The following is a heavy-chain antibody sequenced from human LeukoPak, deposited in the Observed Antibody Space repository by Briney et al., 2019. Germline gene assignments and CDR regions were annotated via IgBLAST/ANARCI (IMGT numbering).Heavy chain of an antibody. CDR1: GFNVSSNY. Sequence: GGSLRLSCAASGFNVSSNYMTWLRQAPGKGLEWVSLIYGADAAYYAESVRGRFMISRDNLKNTLFLQMNSLRVEDTALYYCVTSTGQQFIPYDYWGQGTHVTVSS. CDR3: VTSTGQQFIPYDY. CDR2: IYGADAA. V-gene: IGHV3-66*02. J-gene: IGHJ4*02. D-gene: IGHD6-13*01.